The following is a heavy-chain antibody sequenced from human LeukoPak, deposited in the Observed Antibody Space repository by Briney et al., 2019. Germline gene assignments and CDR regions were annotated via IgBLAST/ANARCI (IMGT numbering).Heavy chain of an antibody. J-gene: IGHJ4*02. D-gene: IGHD3-22*01. CDR2: IKHDGGEK. V-gene: IGHV3-7*01. CDR1: GFMFSGFW. CDR3: ATRPRSDYYFAIFDY. Sequence: GGSLRLSCAASGFMFSGFWMTWVRQAPGKGLEWVANIKHDGGEKNYVDSVKGRFTISRDNAKNSLYLQMNSLGGEDTAVYYCATRPRSDYYFAIFDYWGQGTLVTVSS.